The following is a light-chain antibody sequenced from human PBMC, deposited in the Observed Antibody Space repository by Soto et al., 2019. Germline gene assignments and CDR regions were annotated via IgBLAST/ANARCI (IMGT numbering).Light chain of an antibody. CDR2: DAS. CDR3: QQYGSSPPRT. V-gene: IGKV3-11*01. J-gene: IGKJ1*01. CDR1: QSVSSY. Sequence: EILLTQSPATLSFSPGERSTLSFRASQSVSSYLAWYQQKPGQAPRLLIYDASNRATGIPARFSGSGSGADFTLTISRLEPEDFAVYYCQQYGSSPPRTFGQGTKVDI.